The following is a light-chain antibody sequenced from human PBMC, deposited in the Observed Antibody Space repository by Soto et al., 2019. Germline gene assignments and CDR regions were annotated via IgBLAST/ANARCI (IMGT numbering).Light chain of an antibody. CDR2: KAS. V-gene: IGKV1-5*03. CDR1: QSINNW. Sequence: DIQMTQSPSTLSASIGDRVTITCRASQSINNWLAWYQQKPGKAPKVLIYKASSLESGVPSRFSGSESGTEVTLAINSLQPDDFATYYCQQYDTYPFTVGPGTKVDIK. J-gene: IGKJ3*01. CDR3: QQYDTYPFT.